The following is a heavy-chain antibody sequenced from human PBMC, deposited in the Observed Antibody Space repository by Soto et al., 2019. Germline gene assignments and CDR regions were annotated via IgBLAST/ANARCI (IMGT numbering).Heavy chain of an antibody. D-gene: IGHD2-15*01. J-gene: IGHJ2*01. CDR1: GGTFSSYA. CDR3: ARGGNPGSGTYWYFDL. Sequence: QVQLVQSGAEVKKPGSSVNVSCKASGGTFSSYAISWVRQAPGQGLERKGGIIPIFGTANYAQKFQGRVTITADESTGTAYMEMSSLRSADKAVYYCARGGNPGSGTYWYFDLWGRGTLVTVSS. CDR2: IIPIFGTA. V-gene: IGHV1-69*12.